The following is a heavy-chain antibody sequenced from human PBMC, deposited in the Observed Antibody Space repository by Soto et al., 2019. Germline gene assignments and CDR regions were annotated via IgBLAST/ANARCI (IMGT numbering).Heavy chain of an antibody. CDR2: LSDSGGST. D-gene: IGHD5-12*01. Sequence: EVQLLESGGGLVQPGGSLRLSCAACGFTFSSYAMTWVRQAPGKGLKWVSSLSDSGGSTYYADSVKGRFTISRDNSKNTLYLQMNSLRAEDTALYYCVKDAYSGYGNFDYWGQGTLVTVSS. CDR1: GFTFSSYA. CDR3: VKDAYSGYGNFDY. J-gene: IGHJ4*02. V-gene: IGHV3-23*01.